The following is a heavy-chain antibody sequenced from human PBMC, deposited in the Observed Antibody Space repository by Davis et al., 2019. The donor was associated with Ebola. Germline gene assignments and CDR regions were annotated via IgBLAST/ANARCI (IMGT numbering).Heavy chain of an antibody. CDR2: ISGSGGST. V-gene: IGHV3-23*01. Sequence: GESLKISCAASGFTFSSYAMSWVRQAPGKGLEWVSAISGSGGSTYYADSVKGRFTISRDNSKNTLYLQMNSLRAEDTAVYYCAKGSSGWYYSWFDPWGQGTLVTVSS. CDR1: GFTFSSYA. J-gene: IGHJ5*02. CDR3: AKGSSGWYYSWFDP. D-gene: IGHD6-19*01.